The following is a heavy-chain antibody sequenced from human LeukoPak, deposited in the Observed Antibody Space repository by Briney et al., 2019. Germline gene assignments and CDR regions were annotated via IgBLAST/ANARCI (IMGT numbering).Heavy chain of an antibody. CDR3: ARVHPIPHSGDMQDY. D-gene: IGHD6-25*01. CDR1: GYTFTSYG. J-gene: IGHJ4*01. V-gene: IGHV1-18*01. CDR2: ISAYNGNT. Sequence: ASVKVSCKASGYTFTSYGISWVRQAPGQGLEWMGWISAYNGNTNYAQKLQGRVTMTTDKSTSTAYMELRSLRSDDTAVYYCARVHPIPHSGDMQDYWGPGNPGTLSS.